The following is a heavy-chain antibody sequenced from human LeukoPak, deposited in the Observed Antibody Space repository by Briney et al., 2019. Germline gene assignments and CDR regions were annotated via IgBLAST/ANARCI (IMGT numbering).Heavy chain of an antibody. V-gene: IGHV1-18*01. CDR2: ISPYDGAT. CDR1: GYSFTSYG. J-gene: IGHJ4*02. CDR3: ARDTDWTVDY. Sequence: ASVKVSCKASGYSFTSYGITWVRQAPGQGLEWMGWISPYDGATEYAQNLQGRVSMTIDTSTNTAHVEVRSLKSDDTAIYYCARDTDWTVDYWGQGTLVTVSS. D-gene: IGHD3-9*01.